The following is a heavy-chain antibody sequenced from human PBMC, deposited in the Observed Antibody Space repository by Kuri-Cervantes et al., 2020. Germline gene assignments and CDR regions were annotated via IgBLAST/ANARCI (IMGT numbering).Heavy chain of an antibody. CDR1: GFTFSSYA. J-gene: IGHJ5*02. Sequence: LSLTFAASGFTFSSYAMHWVRQAPGKGLGWGAVISYDGSNKYYADSVKGRFTISRDNSKNTLYLQMNSLRAEDTAVYYCVRQNRGYDERLDLWGQGTLVTVSS. D-gene: IGHD5-12*01. CDR2: ISYDGSNK. V-gene: IGHV3-30*01. CDR3: VRQNRGYDERLDL.